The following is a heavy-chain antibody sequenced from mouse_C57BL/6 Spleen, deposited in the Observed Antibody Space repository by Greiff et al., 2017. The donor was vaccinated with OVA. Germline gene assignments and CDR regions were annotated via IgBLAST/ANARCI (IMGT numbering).Heavy chain of an antibody. V-gene: IGHV3-6*01. CDR3: ARDPYDCDEGCAY. D-gene: IGHD2-4*01. J-gene: IGHJ3*01. CDR1: GYSITSGYY. Sequence: EVQLQESGPGLVKPSQSLSLTCSVTGYSITSGYYWNWIRQFPGNQLEWMGYLSYDGSNNSNQSLQNRIAITRDTSKNQFFLKLNSVTTEDTATYYCARDPYDCDEGCAYWGQGTLVTVAA. CDR2: LSYDGSN.